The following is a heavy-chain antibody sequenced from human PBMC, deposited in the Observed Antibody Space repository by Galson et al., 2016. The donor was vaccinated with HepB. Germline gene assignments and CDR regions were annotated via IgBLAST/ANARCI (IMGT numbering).Heavy chain of an antibody. CDR3: ARDQRWLQFGKDAFDL. J-gene: IGHJ3*01. CDR1: GFTFSRYW. CDR2: LSPSGTST. V-gene: IGHV3-23*01. Sequence: SLRLSCAASGFTFSRYWMNWVRQAPGKGLEWVSGLSPSGTSTHYADSVKGRFSISRDNSKTTLYLQMNSLRVEDTALYYCARDQRWLQFGKDAFDLWGQGTFVIVSS. D-gene: IGHD5-24*01.